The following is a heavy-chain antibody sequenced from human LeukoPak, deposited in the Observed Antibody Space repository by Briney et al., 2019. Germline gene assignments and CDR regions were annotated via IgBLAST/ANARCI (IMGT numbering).Heavy chain of an antibody. CDR2: INAGNGNT. D-gene: IGHD3-16*01. J-gene: IGHJ4*01. CDR3: ARDGALPPGGYFDY. CDR1: GYTFTSYA. V-gene: IGHV1-3*01. Sequence: ASVKVSCKASGYTFTSYAMHWVRQAPGQRLEWMGWINAGNGNTKYSQKFQGRVTITRDTSASTAYMELSSLRSEDTAVYYCARDGALPPGGYFDYWGXGXLVTVSS.